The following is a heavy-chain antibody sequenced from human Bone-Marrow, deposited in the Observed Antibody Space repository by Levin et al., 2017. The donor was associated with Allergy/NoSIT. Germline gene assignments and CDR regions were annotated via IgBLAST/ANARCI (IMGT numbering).Heavy chain of an antibody. J-gene: IGHJ4*02. D-gene: IGHD1-7*01. Sequence: PGASVKVSCKGSGYSFTSYWIGWVRQMPGKGLEWMGIIYPGDSDTRYSPSFQGQVTISADKSISTAYLQWSSLKASDTAMYYCARLSSLTGTTTRRRYYFDYWGQGTLVTVSS. CDR3: ARLSSLTGTTTRRRYYFDY. V-gene: IGHV5-51*03. CDR2: IYPGDSDT. CDR1: GYSFTSYW.